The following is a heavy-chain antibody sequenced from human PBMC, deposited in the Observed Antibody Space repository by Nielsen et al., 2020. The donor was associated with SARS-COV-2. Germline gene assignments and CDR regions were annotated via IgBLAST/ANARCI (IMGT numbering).Heavy chain of an antibody. CDR1: GFTFSSYG. CDR3: AREQWELRPQGFDY. V-gene: IGHV3-33*01. CDR2: IWYDGSNK. J-gene: IGHJ4*02. Sequence: GGSLRLSCAASGFTFSSYGMHWVRQAPGKGLEWVAVIWYDGSNKYYADSVKGRFTISRDNSKNTLYLQMNSLRAEDTAVYYCAREQWELRPQGFDYWGQGTLVTVSS. D-gene: IGHD1-26*01.